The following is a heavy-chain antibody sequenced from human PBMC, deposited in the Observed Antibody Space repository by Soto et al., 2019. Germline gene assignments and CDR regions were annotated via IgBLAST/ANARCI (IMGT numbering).Heavy chain of an antibody. CDR2: IYYSGRT. CDR1: GGSISSGDYY. J-gene: IGHJ4*02. V-gene: IGHV4-30-4*01. CDR3: ARGRAHSSFDY. Sequence: SETLSLTCTVSGGSISSGDYYWTWIRQPPGRGLEWIGYIYYSGRTYYNPSLKSRLTISLDTSKNQFSLRLTSVTAADTAVYYCARGRAHSSFDYWGQGALVTVSS.